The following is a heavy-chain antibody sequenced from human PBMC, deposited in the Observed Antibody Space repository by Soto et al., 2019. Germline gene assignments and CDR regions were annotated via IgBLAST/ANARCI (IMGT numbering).Heavy chain of an antibody. D-gene: IGHD1-26*01. V-gene: IGHV1-58*02. CDR1: GLTFSTSA. J-gene: IGHJ1*01. CDR2: IVVGTGNT. Sequence: SVKVSCKASGLTFSTSAIQWVRQARGQRLEWIGWIVVGTGNTNYAQKFQGRFTITRDMSSTTAYMELSSLRSEDTAVYFCAADVGGYIYALARHWG. CDR3: AADVGGYIYALARH.